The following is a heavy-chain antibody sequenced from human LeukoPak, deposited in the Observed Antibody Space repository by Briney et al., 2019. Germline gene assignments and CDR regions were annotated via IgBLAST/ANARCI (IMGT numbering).Heavy chain of an antibody. J-gene: IGHJ6*03. CDR3: ARGSAVAGIYYYYYYYMDV. D-gene: IGHD6-19*01. Sequence: ASVKVSCKASGYTFTGYYMHWVRQAPGQGLEWMGWINPNSGGTNYAQKFQGRVTMTRDTSISTAYMELSRLRSDDTAVYYCARGSAVAGIYYYYYYYMDVWGKGTTVTVSS. CDR2: INPNSGGT. V-gene: IGHV1-2*02. CDR1: GYTFTGYY.